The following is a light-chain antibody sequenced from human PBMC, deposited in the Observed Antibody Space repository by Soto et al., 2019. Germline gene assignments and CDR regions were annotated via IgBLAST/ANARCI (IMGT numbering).Light chain of an antibody. Sequence: QSVLTQPPSASGSPGQSVAISCTGTSSDVGFYNFVSWFQQHPGKAPRLLIYDVYKRPSGVPDRFSASKSGNTASLTVSGLQAEDDADYFCFSYAGNDKWVFGGGTKLTVL. J-gene: IGLJ3*02. CDR3: FSYAGNDKWV. V-gene: IGLV2-8*01. CDR2: DVY. CDR1: SSDVGFYNF.